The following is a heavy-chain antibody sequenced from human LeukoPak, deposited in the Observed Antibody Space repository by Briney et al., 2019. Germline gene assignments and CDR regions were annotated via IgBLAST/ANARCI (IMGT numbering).Heavy chain of an antibody. V-gene: IGHV3-23*01. D-gene: IGHD3-22*01. J-gene: IGHJ4*02. CDR2: INTGDIT. CDR3: VKGGFTYYDD. CDR1: GFTFSNYW. Sequence: RSGGSLRLSCAASGFTFSNYWIHWVRQAPEKGLEWVSTINTGDITFYANSVKGRFTISRDDSKNALFLQMNSLRAEDTAIYYCVKGGFTYYDDWGQGTLVTVSS.